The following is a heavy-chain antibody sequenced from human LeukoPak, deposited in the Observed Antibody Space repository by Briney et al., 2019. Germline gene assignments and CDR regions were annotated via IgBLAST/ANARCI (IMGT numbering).Heavy chain of an antibody. CDR2: IYPGDSDT. Sequence: GESLKISCKGSGYSFTSYWIGWVRQMPGKGLEWMGIIYPGDSDTRYSPSFQGQVTISVDKSISTAYLQWNSLTASDTAMYYCARTFYDILTGYYFDYWGQGTLVTVSS. J-gene: IGHJ4*02. D-gene: IGHD3-9*01. CDR3: ARTFYDILTGYYFDY. CDR1: GYSFTSYW. V-gene: IGHV5-51*01.